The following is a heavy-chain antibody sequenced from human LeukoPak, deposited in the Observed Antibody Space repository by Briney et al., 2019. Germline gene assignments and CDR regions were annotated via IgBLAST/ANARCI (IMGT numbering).Heavy chain of an antibody. CDR2: ISSSGIGI. D-gene: IGHD3-10*01. CDR3: ARVNLGALVRGVFHYIGMDV. CDR1: GFTFSDYY. Sequence: GGSLRLSCAASGFTFSDYYMSWIRQAPGKGLEWVSHISSSGIGIYYADSVKGRFTISRDNAKNSLYVQMNSLRVEDTAVYYCARVNLGALVRGVFHYIGMDVWGQGTTVTVS. V-gene: IGHV3-11*01. J-gene: IGHJ6*02.